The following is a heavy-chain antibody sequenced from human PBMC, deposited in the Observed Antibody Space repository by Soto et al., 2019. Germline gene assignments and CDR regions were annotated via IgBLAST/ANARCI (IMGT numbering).Heavy chain of an antibody. Sequence: QLQLQESGPGLVKPSETLSLTCTVSGGSISISSYYWGWIRQPPGKGLEWIGSIYYSGSTYYNPSLKSRVTISVDTSKNQFSQKLSSVTAADTAVYYCARHDWAKPFDYWGQGTLVTVSS. D-gene: IGHD3-9*01. V-gene: IGHV4-39*01. CDR1: GGSISISSYY. J-gene: IGHJ4*02. CDR3: ARHDWAKPFDY. CDR2: IYYSGST.